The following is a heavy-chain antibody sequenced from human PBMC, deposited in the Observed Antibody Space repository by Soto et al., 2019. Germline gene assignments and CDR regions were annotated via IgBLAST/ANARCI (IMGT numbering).Heavy chain of an antibody. V-gene: IGHV3-15*01. D-gene: IGHD2-2*01. Sequence: KPGGSLRLSCAASGFTFSNAWMSWVRQAPGKGLEWVGRIKSKTDGGTTDYAAPVKGRFTISRDDSKNTLYLQMNSLKTEDTAVYYCTSQPGRLGYCSSTSCYLLRDGMDVWGQGTTVTVSS. CDR1: GFTFSNAW. CDR3: TSQPGRLGYCSSTSCYLLRDGMDV. CDR2: IKSKTDGGTT. J-gene: IGHJ6*02.